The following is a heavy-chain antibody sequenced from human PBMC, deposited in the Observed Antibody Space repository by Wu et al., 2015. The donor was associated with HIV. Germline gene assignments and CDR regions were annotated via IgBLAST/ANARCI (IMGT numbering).Heavy chain of an antibody. Sequence: QVELVQSGDEVKKPGSSVKVSCRASGDTLTDYYMHWVRQAPGQGPEWMGLINPDSGDTKYAQKFQGRVTMTRDTSISTAYMELSGLRSDDTAVYYCARAYCSSTSCYIAWFDPWGQGTLVTVSS. J-gene: IGHJ5*02. CDR3: ARAYCSSTSCYIAWFDP. CDR1: GDTLTDYY. D-gene: IGHD2-2*02. CDR2: INPDSGDT. V-gene: IGHV1-2*02.